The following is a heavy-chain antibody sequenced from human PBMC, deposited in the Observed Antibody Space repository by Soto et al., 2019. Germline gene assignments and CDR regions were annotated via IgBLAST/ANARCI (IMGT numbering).Heavy chain of an antibody. J-gene: IGHJ4*02. V-gene: IGHV3-30-3*01. CDR2: ISYDGSNK. Sequence: WGSLSLSCAASGFTFISYAMHWVRQAPGKGLEWVAVISYDGSNKYYADSVKGRFTISRDNSKNTLYLQMNSLRAEDTAVYYCAREMGLLRPYDYWGQGTLVTVSS. CDR3: AREMGLLRPYDY. CDR1: GFTFISYA. D-gene: IGHD2-15*01.